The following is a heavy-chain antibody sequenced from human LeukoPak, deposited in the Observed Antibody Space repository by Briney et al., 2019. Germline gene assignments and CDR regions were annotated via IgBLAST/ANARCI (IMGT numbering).Heavy chain of an antibody. V-gene: IGHV1-2*02. CDR2: INPNSGGT. CDR3: AGYCSSTSCYRDYYYYGMDV. CDR1: GYTFTGYY. J-gene: IGHJ6*02. Sequence: ASVKVSCKASGYTFTGYYMHWVRQAPGQGLEWMGWINPNSGGTNYAQKFQGRVTMTRDTSISTAYMELSRLRSDDTAVYYCAGYCSSTSCYRDYYYYGMDVWGQGTTVTVSS. D-gene: IGHD2-2*02.